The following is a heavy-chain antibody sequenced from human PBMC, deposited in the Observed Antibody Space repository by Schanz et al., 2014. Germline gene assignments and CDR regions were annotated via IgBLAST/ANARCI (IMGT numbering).Heavy chain of an antibody. CDR1: EYSFTSYS. V-gene: IGHV1-3*04. CDR2: INTGSGDT. D-gene: IGHD5-12*01. Sequence: QVHLVQSGAEVKRPGASVKVSCKASEYSFTSYSMHWVRQAPGQRLEWMGWINTGSGDTKYSQNFQGRVTITRDTSASTAYMELSSLRSEDTAVYSCARGIGGYGANNYFDYWGQGTPVTVSS. CDR3: ARGIGGYGANNYFDY. J-gene: IGHJ4*02.